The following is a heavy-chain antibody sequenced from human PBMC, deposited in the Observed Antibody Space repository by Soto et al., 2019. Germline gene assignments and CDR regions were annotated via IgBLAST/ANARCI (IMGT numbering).Heavy chain of an antibody. CDR1: GDSVTSDY. V-gene: IGHV4-59*02. CDR3: TRGKWFPRGYGMDV. Sequence: QVQLQESGPGLVKPSDTLSLTCTVSGDSVTSDYWSWIRQPPGKRLEYIGFIYLGGSANYNPSLESRVTISPDKSKNQLSLRLTSVTAADTAVYYCTRGKWFPRGYGMDVWGRGTTVTVS. D-gene: IGHD3-22*01. CDR2: IYLGGSA. J-gene: IGHJ6*02.